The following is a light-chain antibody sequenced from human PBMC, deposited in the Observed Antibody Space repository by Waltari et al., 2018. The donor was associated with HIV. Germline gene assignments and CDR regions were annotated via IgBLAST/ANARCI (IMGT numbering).Light chain of an antibody. CDR2: GTS. CDR3: QQYGRG. Sequence: EIVLTQSPGTLSFSAGERATLSCRASQSVSSSYLAWYQQKPGQAPRLLIYGTSSRATGIPDRFSGSGSGTDFTLTISRLEPEDFAVYFCQQYGRGFGQGTKVEIK. V-gene: IGKV3-20*01. CDR1: QSVSSSY. J-gene: IGKJ1*01.